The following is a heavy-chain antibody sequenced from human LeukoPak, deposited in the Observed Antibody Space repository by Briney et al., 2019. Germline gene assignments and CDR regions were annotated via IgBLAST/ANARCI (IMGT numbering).Heavy chain of an antibody. Sequence: SQTLSLTCAIPGDSVSSNSAAWNWIRQSPSRGLEWLGRTFYRSKWSNNYAVSVKSRITINPDTSKNQFSLQLDSVTPEDTAMYYCARDATGDLEFDYWGQGTLVTVSS. J-gene: IGHJ4*02. V-gene: IGHV6-1*01. CDR2: TFYRSKWSN. CDR1: GDSVSSNSAA. CDR3: ARDATGDLEFDY. D-gene: IGHD7-27*01.